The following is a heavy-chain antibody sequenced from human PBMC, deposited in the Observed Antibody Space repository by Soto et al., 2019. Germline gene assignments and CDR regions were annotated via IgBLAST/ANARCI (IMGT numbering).Heavy chain of an antibody. D-gene: IGHD6-19*01. J-gene: IGHJ4*02. CDR3: ARSVEGHFDY. V-gene: IGHV3-48*02. CDR2: MTSDTKTI. Sequence: EVPLVESGGGLVQPGGSLRLSCAASGFTFRIYSMNWVRQAPGKGLERISYMTSDTKTIKYADSVKGRFTITRDNDKNSVYLQMTSLRDEDTAVYYCARSVEGHFDYWGQGTLVTVSS. CDR1: GFTFRIYS.